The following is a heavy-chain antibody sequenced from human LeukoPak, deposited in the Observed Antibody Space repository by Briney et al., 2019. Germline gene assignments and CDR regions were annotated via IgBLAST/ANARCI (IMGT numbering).Heavy chain of an antibody. Sequence: SGGSLRLSCAASGFTFNDYAMHWVRQAPGRGLEWVALISYDGNNRYYADSVKGRFTISRDNSKNTLYLHMNSLRGEDTAIYSCARAPYRSGWYYFDFWGQGTLVTVPS. CDR3: ARAPYRSGWYYFDF. CDR1: GFTFNDYA. V-gene: IGHV3-30-3*01. D-gene: IGHD6-19*01. J-gene: IGHJ4*02. CDR2: ISYDGNNR.